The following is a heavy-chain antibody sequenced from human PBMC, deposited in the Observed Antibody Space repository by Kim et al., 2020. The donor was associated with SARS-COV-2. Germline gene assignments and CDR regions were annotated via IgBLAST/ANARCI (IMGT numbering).Heavy chain of an antibody. Sequence: SETLSLTCTVSGGSISSSSYYWGWIRQPPGKGLEWIGSIYYSGSTYYNPSLKSRVTISVDTSKNQFSLKLSSVTAADTAVYYCARAVGWIQLWLRGSWFDPWGQGTLVTVSS. V-gene: IGHV4-39*07. J-gene: IGHJ5*02. CDR3: ARAVGWIQLWLRGSWFDP. CDR1: GGSISSSSYY. D-gene: IGHD5-18*01. CDR2: IYYSGST.